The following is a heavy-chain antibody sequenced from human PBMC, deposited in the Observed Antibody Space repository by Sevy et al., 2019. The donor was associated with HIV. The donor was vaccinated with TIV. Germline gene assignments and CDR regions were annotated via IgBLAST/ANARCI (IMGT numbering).Heavy chain of an antibody. Sequence: GGSLRLSCAASGFTFNNFAMSWVRRAPEKGLEWVSTIAPSGDSTYYADSVKGRFTISRDNSKDTLFLQMNSLRAEDTAVYYCAKVRCRFCSGGSSYYFDNWGQRTLVTVSS. J-gene: IGHJ4*02. CDR2: IAPSGDST. D-gene: IGHD2-15*01. V-gene: IGHV3-23*01. CDR3: AKVRCRFCSGGSSYYFDN. CDR1: GFTFNNFA.